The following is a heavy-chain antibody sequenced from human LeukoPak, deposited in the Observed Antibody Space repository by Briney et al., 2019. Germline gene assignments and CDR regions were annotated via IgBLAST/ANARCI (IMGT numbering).Heavy chain of an antibody. D-gene: IGHD3-22*01. CDR3: ANADSSGYYLTSYAFDI. J-gene: IGHJ3*02. Sequence: PPGGSLRLSCAASGFTFSSYGMHWVRQAPGKGLEWVAVISYDGSNKYYADSVKGRFTISRDNSKNTLYLQMNSLRAEDTAVYYCANADSSGYYLTSYAFDIWGQGTMVTVSS. CDR1: GFTFSSYG. CDR2: ISYDGSNK. V-gene: IGHV3-30*18.